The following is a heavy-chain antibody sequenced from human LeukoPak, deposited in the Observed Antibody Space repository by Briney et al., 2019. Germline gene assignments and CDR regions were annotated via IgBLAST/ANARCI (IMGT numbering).Heavy chain of an antibody. CDR1: GYSFTSYW. J-gene: IGHJ2*01. CDR3: ARRIGISPWYLDH. V-gene: IGHV5-51*01. Sequence: GESLKISCKGSGYSFTSYWIAWVRQMPGKGLEWMGIIYPGDSNTRYSPSFQGQVTISADKSISTAYLQWSSLKASDTAMYYCARRIGISPWYLDHWGRGTLVTVSS. CDR2: IYPGDSNT.